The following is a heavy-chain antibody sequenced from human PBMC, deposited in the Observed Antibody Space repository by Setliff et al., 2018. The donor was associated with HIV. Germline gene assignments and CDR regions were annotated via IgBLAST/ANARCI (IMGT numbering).Heavy chain of an antibody. CDR3: ARERIGYFDF. CDR1: GDIFSFYA. CDR2: IIPIFGTA. D-gene: IGHD2-15*01. Sequence: ASVKVSCKASGDIFSFYALSWVRQAPGQGLEWMGRIIPIFGTANYAQKFQGRVTITADKSTSTVYMELSSLRFEDTAVYYCARERIGYFDFWGQGTLVTVSS. V-gene: IGHV1-69*06. J-gene: IGHJ4*02.